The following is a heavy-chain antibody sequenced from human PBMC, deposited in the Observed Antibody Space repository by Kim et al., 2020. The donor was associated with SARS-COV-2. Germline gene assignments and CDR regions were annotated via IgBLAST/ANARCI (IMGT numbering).Heavy chain of an antibody. D-gene: IGHD3-16*01. CDR3: ARAGGNQIEYYYYGMDV. CDR2: ISAYNGNT. V-gene: IGHV1-18*01. CDR1: GYTFTSYG. J-gene: IGHJ6*02. Sequence: ASVKVSCKASGYTFTSYGISWVRQAPGQGLEWMGWISAYNGNTNYAQKLQGRVTMTTDTSTSTAYMELRSLRSDDTAVYYCARAGGNQIEYYYYGMDVWGQGTTVTVSS.